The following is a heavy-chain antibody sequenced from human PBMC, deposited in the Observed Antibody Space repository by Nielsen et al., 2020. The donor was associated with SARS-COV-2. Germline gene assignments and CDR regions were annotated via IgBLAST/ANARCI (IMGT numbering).Heavy chain of an antibody. CDR3: VGGPVVSPTIFDY. Sequence: SETLSLTCTVSGGSISSGDYYWSWIRQPPGKGLEWIGYIYYSGSTYYNPSLKSRVTISVDTSKNQFSLKLSSVTAADTAVYYCVGGPVVSPTIFDYWGQGTLVTVSS. J-gene: IGHJ4*02. CDR2: IYYSGST. V-gene: IGHV4-30-4*01. D-gene: IGHD2-15*01. CDR1: GGSISSGDYY.